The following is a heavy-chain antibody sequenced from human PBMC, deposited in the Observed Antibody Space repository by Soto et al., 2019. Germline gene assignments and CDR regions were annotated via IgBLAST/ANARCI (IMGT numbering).Heavy chain of an antibody. CDR2: ISGYNGNT. CDR3: ARAGKYYYGSGSPYYYGMDV. V-gene: IGHV1-18*04. CDR1: GYTFTSYG. Sequence: QVQLVQSGAEVKKPGASVKVSCKASGYTFTSYGVSWVRQAPGQGLEWMGWISGYNGNTNYAQKLQGRVTMTTDTSTSTAYMELRSLRSDDTAVYYCARAGKYYYGSGSPYYYGMDVWGQGITAPVSS. J-gene: IGHJ6*02. D-gene: IGHD3-10*01.